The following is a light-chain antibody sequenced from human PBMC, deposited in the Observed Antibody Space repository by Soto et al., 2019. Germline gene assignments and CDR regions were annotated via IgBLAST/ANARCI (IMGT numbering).Light chain of an antibody. CDR3: AAWDDSLSGPV. J-gene: IGLJ3*02. V-gene: IGLV1-47*01. CDR2: RNN. Sequence: QSVLTQPPSASGTPGQRVTISCSGSSSNIGSNYVYWYQQLPGTAPKLLIDRNNQRHSWVPERFSCSKSGTSASLAISGLRSADEADYYWAAWDDSLSGPVFGGGTKLTVL. CDR1: SSNIGSNY.